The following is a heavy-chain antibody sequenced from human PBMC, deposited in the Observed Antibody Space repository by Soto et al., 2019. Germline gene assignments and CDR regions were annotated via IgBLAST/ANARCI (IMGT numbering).Heavy chain of an antibody. J-gene: IGHJ4*02. Sequence: ASVKVSCKAYGYTFSSYYIHWVRQAPGQGLEWLGLINPSGGSTDYAQKFQGRVTMTRDTSTNTVYMELSSLRSEDSAIYYCARGGPLGSYPGYWGQGTLVTVSS. V-gene: IGHV1-46*01. D-gene: IGHD1-26*01. CDR3: ARGGPLGSYPGY. CDR2: INPSGGST. CDR1: GYTFSSYY.